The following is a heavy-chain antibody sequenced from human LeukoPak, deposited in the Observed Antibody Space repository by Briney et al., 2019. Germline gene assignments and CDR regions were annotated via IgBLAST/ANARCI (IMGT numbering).Heavy chain of an antibody. CDR2: INWNGGST. Sequence: GGSLRLFFAASGFTFDDYGMGWVRQAPGKGLEWVSGINWNGGSTGYADSVKGRFTISRDNAKNSLYLQMNSLRAEDTALYYCARDRYNWNNRAGFDYWGEGPLVTVSS. CDR3: ARDRYNWNNRAGFDY. CDR1: GFTFDDYG. V-gene: IGHV3-20*03. J-gene: IGHJ4*02. D-gene: IGHD1/OR15-1a*01.